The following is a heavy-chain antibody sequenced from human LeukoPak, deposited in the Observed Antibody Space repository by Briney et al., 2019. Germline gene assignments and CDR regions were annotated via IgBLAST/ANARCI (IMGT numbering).Heavy chain of an antibody. CDR2: MIPSSGNT. Sequence: ASVKVSCKASGYTSSNYDNYWGLQATGQGPECMGWMIPSSGNTGYAQKFEDRVTITRNTTINTAYIQLSSLTSEDTAVYYCARGPPCSSTTCPYWFDPWGQGTLVTVSS. D-gene: IGHD2-2*01. V-gene: IGHV1-8*01. J-gene: IGHJ5*02. CDR3: ARGPPCSSTTCPYWFDP. CDR1: GYTSSNYD.